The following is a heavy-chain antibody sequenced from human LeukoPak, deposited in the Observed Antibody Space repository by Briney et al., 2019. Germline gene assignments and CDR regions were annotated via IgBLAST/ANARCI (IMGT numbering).Heavy chain of an antibody. CDR3: ADLDYGDPPGY. CDR1: GFTFSSYA. V-gene: IGHV3-30*04. D-gene: IGHD4-17*01. Sequence: PGGSLRLSCAASGFTFSSYAMHWVRQAPGKGLEWVAVISYDGSNKYYADSVKGRFTISRDNSKNTLYLQMNSLRAEDTAVYYCADLDYGDPPGYWGQGTLVTVSS. CDR2: ISYDGSNK. J-gene: IGHJ4*02.